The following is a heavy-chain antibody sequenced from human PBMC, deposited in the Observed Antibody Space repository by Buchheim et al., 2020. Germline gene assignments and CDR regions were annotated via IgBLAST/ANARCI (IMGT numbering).Heavy chain of an antibody. D-gene: IGHD2-15*01. CDR2: IYYSGST. CDR3: ARPWYCSGGSCYPDY. Sequence: QLQLQESGPGLVKPSETLSLTCTVSGGSISSSSYYWGWIRQPPGKGLEWIGSIYYSGSTYYNPSLKSRVTISVDTSKNQFSLKLSSVTAADTAVYYCARPWYCSGGSCYPDYWGQGTL. V-gene: IGHV4-39*01. J-gene: IGHJ4*02. CDR1: GGSISSSSYY.